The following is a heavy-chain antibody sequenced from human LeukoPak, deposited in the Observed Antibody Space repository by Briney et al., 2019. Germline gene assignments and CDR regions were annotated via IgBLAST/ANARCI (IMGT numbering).Heavy chain of an antibody. Sequence: SETLSLTCTVSGGSISSSSYYWGWIRQPPGKGLEWIGSIYYSGSTYYNPSLKSRVTISVDTSKSQFSLKLSSVTAADTAVYYCARDGLYYYGSGLLAFDIWGQGTMVTVSS. CDR3: ARDGLYYYGSGLLAFDI. J-gene: IGHJ3*02. CDR1: GGSISSSSYY. D-gene: IGHD3-10*01. V-gene: IGHV4-39*07. CDR2: IYYSGST.